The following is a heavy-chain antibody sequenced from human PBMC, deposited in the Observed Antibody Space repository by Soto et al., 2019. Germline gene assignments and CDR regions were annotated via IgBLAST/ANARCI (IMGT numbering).Heavy chain of an antibody. CDR2: IYNSGRT. CDR1: GGSISSYY. Sequence: SETLSLTCTVSGGSISSYYWSWIRQPPGKGLEWIGYIYNSGRTNYNPSLKSRVTISVDNSKNTLYLQMSGLRAEDTAVYYCAKNDHGYWFDPWGQGTPVTVSS. J-gene: IGHJ5*02. V-gene: IGHV4-59*12. CDR3: AKNDHGYWFDP.